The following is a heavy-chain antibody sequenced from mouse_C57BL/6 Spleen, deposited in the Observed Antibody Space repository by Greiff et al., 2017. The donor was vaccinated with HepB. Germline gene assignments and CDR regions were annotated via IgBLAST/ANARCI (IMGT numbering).Heavy chain of an antibody. V-gene: IGHV1-55*01. CDR3: ARSPHITGPSTY. J-gene: IGHJ3*01. CDR2: IYPGSGST. CDR1: GYTFTSYW. Sequence: QVQLKQSGAELVKPGASVKMSCKASGYTFTSYWITWVKQRPGQGLEWIGDIYPGSGSTNYNEKFKSKATLTVDTSSSTAYMQLSSLTSEDSAVYYCARSPHITGPSTYWGQGTLVTVSA. D-gene: IGHD1-3*01.